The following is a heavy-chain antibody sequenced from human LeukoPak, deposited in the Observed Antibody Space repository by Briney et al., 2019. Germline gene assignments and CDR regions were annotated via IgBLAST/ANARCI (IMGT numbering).Heavy chain of an antibody. CDR3: AKDRGAYCSGGSCQTFDY. Sequence: PGGSLRLSCAASAFTFSSYGMHWVRQAPGKGLEWVSYISSSNNTIYYADSVKGRFTISRDNAKTSLYLQMNSLRAEDTAVYYCAKDRGAYCSGGSCQTFDYWGQGTLVTVSS. CDR2: ISSSNNTI. D-gene: IGHD2-15*01. CDR1: AFTFSSYG. V-gene: IGHV3-48*04. J-gene: IGHJ4*02.